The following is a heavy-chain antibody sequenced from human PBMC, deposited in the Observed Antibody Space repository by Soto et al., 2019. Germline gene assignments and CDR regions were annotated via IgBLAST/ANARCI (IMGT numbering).Heavy chain of an antibody. Sequence: SETLSLTCTVSGGSISSHYWSWIRQPPGQGLEWIGYIYYSGSTNYNPSLKSRVTISVDTSKSQFSLRLSSVTAADTAVYFRARLDGYDHYFAYWGQGALVTVSS. CDR1: GGSISSHY. D-gene: IGHD5-12*01. J-gene: IGHJ4*02. CDR3: ARLDGYDHYFAY. CDR2: IYYSGST. V-gene: IGHV4-59*08.